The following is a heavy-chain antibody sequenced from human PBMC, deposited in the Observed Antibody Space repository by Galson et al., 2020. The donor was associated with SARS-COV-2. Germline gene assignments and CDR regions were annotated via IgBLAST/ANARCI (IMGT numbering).Heavy chain of an antibody. D-gene: IGHD2-21*01. CDR2: ITNSSNNT. J-gene: IGHJ6*02. CDR3: ARALGYGYNCYFYNGMDV. Sequence: GGSLRLSCAASGFSFSFYSMNWVRQAPGKGLEWLSSITNSSNNTHYADSVKGRFTISRDNAKNSLYLQMNSLRDEDTAVYYCARALGYGYNCYFYNGMDVWGQGTTVSVSS. CDR1: GFSFSFYS. V-gene: IGHV3-48*02.